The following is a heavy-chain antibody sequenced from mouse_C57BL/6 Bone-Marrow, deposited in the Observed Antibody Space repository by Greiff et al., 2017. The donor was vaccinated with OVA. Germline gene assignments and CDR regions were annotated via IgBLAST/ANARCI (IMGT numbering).Heavy chain of an antibody. CDR1: GFTFSSYA. J-gene: IGHJ2*01. V-gene: IGHV5-4*03. CDR3: ARAGYSNYDD. D-gene: IGHD2-5*01. CDR2: ISDGGSYT. Sequence: EVKLVESGGGLVKPGGSLKLSCAASGFTFSSYAMSWVRQTPEKRLEWVATISDGGSYTYYPDNVKGRFTISRDNAKNNLYLQMSHLKSEDTAMYYCARAGYSNYDDWGQGTTLTVSS.